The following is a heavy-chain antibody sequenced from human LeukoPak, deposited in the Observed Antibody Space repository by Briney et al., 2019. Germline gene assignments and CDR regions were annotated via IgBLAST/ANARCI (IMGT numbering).Heavy chain of an antibody. CDR2: IHPDGRIT. V-gene: IGHV3-74*03. CDR3: AKGYHLEWLFNY. J-gene: IGHJ4*02. D-gene: IGHD3-3*01. CDR1: GFTISNYW. Sequence: QSGGSLRLSCVGSGFTISNYWMHWVRQAPGTGLMWVSRIHPDGRITTYADSVKGRFAISRDNAKNTLYLQMNSLRAEDTAVYYCAKGYHLEWLFNYWGQGTLVTVSS.